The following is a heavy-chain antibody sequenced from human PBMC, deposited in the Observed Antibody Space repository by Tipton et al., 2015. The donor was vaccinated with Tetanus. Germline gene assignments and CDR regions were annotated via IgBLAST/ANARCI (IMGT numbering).Heavy chain of an antibody. Sequence: SLRLSCAASGFILSTYNMNWVRQAPGKGLEWVANIKKDESEKDYVDSVKGRFTISRDNAKNSLYLQMNSMTVEDTAVYYCARGATSTGTSWRFDDWCQETLVTVAS. D-gene: IGHD2-8*02. J-gene: IGHJ4*02. CDR1: GFILSTYN. V-gene: IGHV3-7*01. CDR2: IKKDESEK. CDR3: ARGATSTGTSWRFDD.